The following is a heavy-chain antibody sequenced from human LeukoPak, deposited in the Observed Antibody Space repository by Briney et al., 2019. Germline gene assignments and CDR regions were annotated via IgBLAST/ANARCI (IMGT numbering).Heavy chain of an antibody. V-gene: IGHV3-30*12. D-gene: IGHD1-26*01. Sequence: GGSLRLSCAASGFTFSSYGMHWVRQAPGKGLEWVAVISYDGSNKYYADSVKGRFTISRDNAKNTLYLQMNSLRAEDTAVYYCARARGSYYIYDAFDIWGQGTMVTVSS. CDR1: GFTFSSYG. CDR2: ISYDGSNK. J-gene: IGHJ3*02. CDR3: ARARGSYYIYDAFDI.